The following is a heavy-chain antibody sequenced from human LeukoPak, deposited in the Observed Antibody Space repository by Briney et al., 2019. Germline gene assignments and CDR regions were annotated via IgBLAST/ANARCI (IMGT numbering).Heavy chain of an antibody. CDR1: GGSISSSSYY. D-gene: IGHD3-10*01. CDR2: IYYSGST. CDR3: ARSTMDDAFDI. V-gene: IGHV4-61*05. J-gene: IGHJ3*02. Sequence: SETLSLTCTVSGGSISSSSYYWGWIRQPPGKGLEWIGYIYYSGSTNYNPSLKSRVTISVDTSKNQFSLKLSSVTAADTAVYYCARSTMDDAFDIWGQGTMVTVSS.